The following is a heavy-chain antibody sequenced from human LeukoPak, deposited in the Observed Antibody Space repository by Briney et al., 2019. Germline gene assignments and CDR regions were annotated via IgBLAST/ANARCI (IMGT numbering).Heavy chain of an antibody. D-gene: IGHD1-1*01. CDR3: ARDRRHNWNDGVFDY. CDR1: GFTFSSYA. Sequence: PGGSLRLSCAASGFTFSSYAMHWVRQAPGKGLEWVAVISYDGSNKYYADSVKGRFTISRDNSKNTLYLQMNSLRAEDTAVYYCARDRRHNWNDGVFDYWGQGTLVTVSS. V-gene: IGHV3-30-3*01. J-gene: IGHJ4*02. CDR2: ISYDGSNK.